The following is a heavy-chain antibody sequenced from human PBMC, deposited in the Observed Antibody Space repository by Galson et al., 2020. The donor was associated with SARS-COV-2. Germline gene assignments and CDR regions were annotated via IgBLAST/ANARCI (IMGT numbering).Heavy chain of an antibody. J-gene: IGHJ4*02. V-gene: IGHV3-33*01. Sequence: TGGSLRLSCAASGFTFSSYGMHWVRQAPGKGLEWVAVIWYDGSNKYYADSVKGRFTISRDNSKNTLYLQMNSLRAEDTAVYYCARSLGVTTLYDYYFDYWGQGTLVTVSS. D-gene: IGHD4-17*01. CDR3: ARSLGVTTLYDYYFDY. CDR1: GFTFSSYG. CDR2: IWYDGSNK.